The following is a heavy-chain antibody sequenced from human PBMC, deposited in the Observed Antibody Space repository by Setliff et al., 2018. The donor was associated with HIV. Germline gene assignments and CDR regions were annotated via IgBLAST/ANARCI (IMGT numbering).Heavy chain of an antibody. D-gene: IGHD3-10*01. Sequence: GESLKISCKGSGYTFTGYWIGWVRQMPGKGLEWMGIIYPDESDSRYSPSFRGQVTISADKSISTAYLQWSSLKASDTAMYYCARRRLAYDSWSYRGNWFFDLWGRGTLVTVSS. CDR2: IYPDESDS. J-gene: IGHJ2*01. CDR3: ARRRLAYDSWSYRGNWFFDL. CDR1: GYTFTGYW. V-gene: IGHV5-51*01.